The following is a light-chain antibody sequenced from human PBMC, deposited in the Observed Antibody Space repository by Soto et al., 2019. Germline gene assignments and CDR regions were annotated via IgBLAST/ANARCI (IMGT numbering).Light chain of an antibody. CDR2: EVS. V-gene: IGLV2-23*02. J-gene: IGLJ2*01. CDR3: CSYAGSSTFVV. CDR1: SSEIGGYNL. Sequence: QSALTQPASVSGSPGPSIPISCTGTSSEIGGYNLVSWYQQHPGKAPKLMIYEVSKRPSGVSNRFSGSKSGNTASLTISGLQAEDEADYYCCSYAGSSTFVVFGGGTKVTVL.